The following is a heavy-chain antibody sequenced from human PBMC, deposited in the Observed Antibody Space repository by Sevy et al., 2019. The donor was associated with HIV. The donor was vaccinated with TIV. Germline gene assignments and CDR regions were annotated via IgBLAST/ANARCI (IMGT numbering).Heavy chain of an antibody. V-gene: IGHV1-18*01. Sequence: ASVKVSCKISGYTFTTYRITWVRQAPGQGLEWMGWISPHNGDTNYAQKLQDRITMITDTSTSTAYMELTSLRSDDTAVYYCARAYCSGGRCYSLAYWGQGTLVTVSS. D-gene: IGHD2-15*01. CDR3: ARAYCSGGRCYSLAY. CDR1: GYTFTTYR. J-gene: IGHJ4*02. CDR2: ISPHNGDT.